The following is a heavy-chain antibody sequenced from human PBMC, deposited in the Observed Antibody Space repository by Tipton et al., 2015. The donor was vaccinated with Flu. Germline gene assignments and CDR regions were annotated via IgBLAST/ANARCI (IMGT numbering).Heavy chain of an antibody. D-gene: IGHD3-10*01. J-gene: IGHJ5*02. V-gene: IGHV4-38-2*02. Sequence: ILSLTCTVSGYSISSGYYWGWIRQPPGKGLEWIGSIYHSGSTYYNPSLKSRVTISVDTSKNQFSLKLSSVTAADTAVYYCARIGGSDWFDPWGQGTLVTVSS. CDR1: GYSISSGYY. CDR2: IYHSGST. CDR3: ARIGGSDWFDP.